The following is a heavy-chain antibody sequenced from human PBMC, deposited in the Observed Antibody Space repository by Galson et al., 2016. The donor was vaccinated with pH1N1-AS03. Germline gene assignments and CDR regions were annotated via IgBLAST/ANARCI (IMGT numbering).Heavy chain of an antibody. CDR1: GFSLRTGGMR. CDR3: ARTLNYNTGLDV. CDR2: IDWDDGT. Sequence: PALVKPPQTLTLTCTVSGFSLRTGGMRVSWIRQPPGKALEWLGRIDWDDGTFYSTSLKTRLTISKDTSKNQVVLTMTNMDPVDTGTYYCARTLNYNTGLDVWGPRATVSVSS. V-gene: IGHV2-70*04. D-gene: IGHD5-24*01. J-gene: IGHJ6*02.